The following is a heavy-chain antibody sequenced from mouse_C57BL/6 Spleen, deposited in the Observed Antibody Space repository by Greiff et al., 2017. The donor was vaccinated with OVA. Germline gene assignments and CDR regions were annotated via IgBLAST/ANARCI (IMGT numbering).Heavy chain of an antibody. CDR3: ARWNYGSSYYYYAMDY. CDR1: GYTFTSYW. CDR2: IDPNSGGT. Sequence: LQLQQPGAELVKPGASVKLSCKASGYTFTSYWMHWVKQRPGRGLEWIGRIDPNSGGTKYNEKFKSKATLTVDKPSSTAYMQLSSLTSEDAAVYYCARWNYGSSYYYYAMDYWGQGTSVTVSS. J-gene: IGHJ4*01. V-gene: IGHV1-72*01. D-gene: IGHD1-1*01.